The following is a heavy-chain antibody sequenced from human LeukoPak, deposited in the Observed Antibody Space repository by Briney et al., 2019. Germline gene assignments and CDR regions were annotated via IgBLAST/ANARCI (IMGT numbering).Heavy chain of an antibody. D-gene: IGHD3-9*01. CDR2: IYTSGST. Sequence: PSETLSLTCTVSGGSISSYYWSWIRQPPGKGLEWIGYIYTSGSTNYNPSLKSRVTISVDTSKNQFSLKLGSVTAADTAVYYCARRKNLRYFDWLLDVWGKGTTVTVSS. V-gene: IGHV4-4*09. CDR1: GGSISSYY. J-gene: IGHJ6*04. CDR3: ARRKNLRYFDWLLDV.